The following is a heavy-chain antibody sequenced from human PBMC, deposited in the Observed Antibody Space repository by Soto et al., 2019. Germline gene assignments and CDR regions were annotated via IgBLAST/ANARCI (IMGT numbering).Heavy chain of an antibody. D-gene: IGHD1-20*01. V-gene: IGHV4-39*01. Sequence: SETLSLTCTVSGGSISSSSYYWGWIRQPPGKGREWIGSIYSGGSTYYNPSLKSRVTISVDTSKNQFSLKLSSVTAADTAVYYCARKPIRNRGQFDYWGQGTLVTVSS. CDR2: IYSGGST. J-gene: IGHJ4*02. CDR3: ARKPIRNRGQFDY. CDR1: GGSISSSSYY.